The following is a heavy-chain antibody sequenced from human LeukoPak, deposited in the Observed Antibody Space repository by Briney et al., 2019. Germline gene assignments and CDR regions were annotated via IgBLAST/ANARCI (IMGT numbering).Heavy chain of an antibody. V-gene: IGHV3-66*04. Sequence: PGGSLRLSCAASGFSVSSNYMSWVRQAPGKGLEWVSVIYTGGNTHYADSVKGRFTISRDNAKNTLYLQMNSLRVEDTAMYYCARHQGGWITGGFDIWGQGTLVTVSS. J-gene: IGHJ3*02. D-gene: IGHD2-2*03. CDR1: GFSVSSNY. CDR2: IYTGGNT. CDR3: ARHQGGWITGGFDI.